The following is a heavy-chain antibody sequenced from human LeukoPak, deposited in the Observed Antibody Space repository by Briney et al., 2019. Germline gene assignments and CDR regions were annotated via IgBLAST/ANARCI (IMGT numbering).Heavy chain of an antibody. V-gene: IGHV3-33*08. CDR1: GLTFSGYD. D-gene: IGHD3-22*01. J-gene: IGHJ4*02. CDR2: IWYDGSNK. Sequence: GGSLRLSCAASGLTFSGYDMHWVRQAPGKGLEWVAVIWYDGSNKYYADSVKGRFTISRDNSKNTLYLQMNSLRAEDTAVYYCARDTYYYDSSGYSVIDYWGQGTLVTVSS. CDR3: ARDTYYYDSSGYSVIDY.